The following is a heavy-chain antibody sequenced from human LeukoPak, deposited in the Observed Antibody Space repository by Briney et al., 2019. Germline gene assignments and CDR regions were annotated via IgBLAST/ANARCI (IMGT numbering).Heavy chain of an antibody. CDR2: IYPGDSDT. CDR1: GYIFTSYW. J-gene: IGHJ5*02. CDR3: ARNLEYCSGGSCYLNWFDP. V-gene: IGHV5-51*01. D-gene: IGHD2-15*01. Sequence: GESLKISCKGSGYIFTSYWIGWVRQMPGKGLEWMGIIYPGDSDTRYSPSFQGQVTISADKSISTAYLQWSSLKASDTAMYYCARNLEYCSGGSCYLNWFDPWGQGTLVTVSS.